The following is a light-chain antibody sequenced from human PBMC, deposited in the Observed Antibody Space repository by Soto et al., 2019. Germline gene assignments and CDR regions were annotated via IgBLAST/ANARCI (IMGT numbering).Light chain of an antibody. J-gene: IGKJ3*01. CDR2: DAS. CDR1: HDINNF. V-gene: IGKV1-33*01. Sequence: DTQMTQSPSSLSASVGDRVTITCQASHDINNFLNWYQQRPGKAPKLLIYDASNLETGVPSRFSGSGSGAHFTFTISSLQPEDVATYYCHQYDTVPYAFGPGTKLDLK. CDR3: HQYDTVPYA.